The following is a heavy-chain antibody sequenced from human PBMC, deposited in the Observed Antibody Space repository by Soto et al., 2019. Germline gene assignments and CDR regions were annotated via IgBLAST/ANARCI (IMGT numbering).Heavy chain of an antibody. CDR1: GGAFSTLA. J-gene: IGHJ4*02. CDR3: AAKSGYPYNFHY. Sequence: QVQLVQSGAEVKKPGSSVRVSCEASGGAFSTLAINWVRQAPGQGLEWMGGIIPVFVSTNYAQKFQGRITILPDPSAHTAYLEMSSLGSEDKSVYYCAAKSGYPYNFHYWGQGTLVTVYS. D-gene: IGHD3-3*01. CDR2: IIPVFVST. V-gene: IGHV1-69*01.